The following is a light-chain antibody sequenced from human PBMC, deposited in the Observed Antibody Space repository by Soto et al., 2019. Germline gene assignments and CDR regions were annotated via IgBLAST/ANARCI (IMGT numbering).Light chain of an antibody. Sequence: DIQLTQSPSFLSASVGDRVTITCRASQGISSYLAWYQQKPGKAPNLLIYTASTLQSGVPSRFSGSGSGTEFTLTISRLQPEDFPNYYCQQLNGYPFTFGGGTKVEIK. CDR3: QQLNGYPFT. CDR2: TAS. V-gene: IGKV1-9*01. J-gene: IGKJ4*02. CDR1: QGISSY.